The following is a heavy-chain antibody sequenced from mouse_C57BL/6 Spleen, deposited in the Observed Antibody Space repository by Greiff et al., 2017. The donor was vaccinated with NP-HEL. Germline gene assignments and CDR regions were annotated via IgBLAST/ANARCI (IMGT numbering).Heavy chain of an antibody. Sequence: EVKLVESGGGLVQPGGSRKLSCAASGFTFSSYAMSWVRQTPEKRLEWVAYISSGSSTIYYADTVKGRFTISRDNAKNTLFLQMTSLRSEDTAMYYCARLTGAYWGQGTLVTVSA. CDR2: ISSGSSTI. CDR3: ARLTGAY. V-gene: IGHV5-17*01. J-gene: IGHJ3*01. CDR1: GFTFSSYA. D-gene: IGHD4-1*01.